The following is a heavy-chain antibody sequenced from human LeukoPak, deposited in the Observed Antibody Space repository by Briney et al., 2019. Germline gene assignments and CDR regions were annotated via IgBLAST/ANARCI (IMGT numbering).Heavy chain of an antibody. Sequence: GGSLRLSCAASGFTFSSYDMHWVRQATGKGLEWVSAIGTAGDPYYPGSVKGRFTISRENAKNSLYLQMNSLRAGDTAVYYCARGGYDILTGYHEPLDYWGQGTLVTVSS. J-gene: IGHJ4*02. V-gene: IGHV3-13*05. D-gene: IGHD3-9*01. CDR2: IGTAGDP. CDR1: GFTFSSYD. CDR3: ARGGYDILTGYHEPLDY.